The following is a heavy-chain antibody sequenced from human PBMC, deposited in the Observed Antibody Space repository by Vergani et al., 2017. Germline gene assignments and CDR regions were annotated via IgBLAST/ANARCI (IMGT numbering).Heavy chain of an antibody. CDR2: IYYSGST. CDR1: GGSISSGGYY. D-gene: IGHD3-16*01. CDR3: AEARGEGGAFDI. V-gene: IGHV4-31*03. Sequence: QVQLQESGPGLVKPSQTLSLTCTVSGGSISSGGYYWSWIRQHPGKGLEWIGYIYYSGSTYYNPSLKSRVTISVATSKNQFSLKLGSVTASDTAVYYCAEARGEGGAFDIWGQGTMVTGSS. J-gene: IGHJ3*02.